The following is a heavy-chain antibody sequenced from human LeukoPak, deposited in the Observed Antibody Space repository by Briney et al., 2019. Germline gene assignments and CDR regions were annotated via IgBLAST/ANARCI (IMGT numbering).Heavy chain of an antibody. CDR2: IYTCGST. CDR3: ARDRGYSYAFDY. CDR1: GGSISSYY. D-gene: IGHD5-18*01. Sequence: PSETLSLTCTVSGGSISSYYWSWIRQPAGKGLEWIGRIYTCGSTNYNPSLKSRVTISIDTSKNQFSLKLNSVTAADTAVYYCARDRGYSYAFDYWGQGTLVTVSS. J-gene: IGHJ4*02. V-gene: IGHV4-4*07.